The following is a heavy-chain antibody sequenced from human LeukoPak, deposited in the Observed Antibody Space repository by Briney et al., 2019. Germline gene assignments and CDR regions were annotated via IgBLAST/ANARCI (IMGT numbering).Heavy chain of an antibody. CDR3: ARDRGYYDYVWGSLDWYFDL. CDR2: INPNSGGT. D-gene: IGHD3-16*01. V-gene: IGHV1-2*02. CDR1: GYTFTGYY. J-gene: IGHJ2*01. Sequence: ASVKVSCKASGYTFTGYYMHWVRQAPGQGLEWMGWINPNSGGTNYAQKFQGRVTMTRDTSISTAYMELSRLRSDDMAVYYCARDRGYYDYVWGSLDWYFDLWGRGTLVTVSS.